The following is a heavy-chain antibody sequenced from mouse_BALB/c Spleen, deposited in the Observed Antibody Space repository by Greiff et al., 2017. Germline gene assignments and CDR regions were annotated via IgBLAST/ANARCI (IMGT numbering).Heavy chain of an antibody. J-gene: IGHJ3*01. CDR2: IWAGGST. CDR3: ARDNYGSSPRFAY. Sequence: VKLVESGPGLVAPSQSLSITCTVSGFSLTSYGVHWVRQPPGKGLEWLGVIWAGGSTNYNSALMSRLSISKDNSKSQVFLKMNSLQTDDTAMYYCARDNYGSSPRFAYWGQGTLVTVSA. CDR1: GFSLTSYG. D-gene: IGHD1-1*01. V-gene: IGHV2-9*02.